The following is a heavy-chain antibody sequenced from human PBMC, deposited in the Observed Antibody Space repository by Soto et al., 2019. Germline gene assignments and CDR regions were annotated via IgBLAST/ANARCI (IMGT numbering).Heavy chain of an antibody. V-gene: IGHV4-34*01. CDR1: GGSFSAYY. J-gene: IGHJ4*02. CDR2: INHSGSA. Sequence: SETLSLTCAVYGGSFSAYYWSWIRQPPGKGLEWIGEINHSGSANSNPSLKSRVTMSVDTSKNQLSLNLSSVTAADTAAYYCAGGPGLVVAGVDYWGQGTLVTVSS. D-gene: IGHD6-19*01. CDR3: AGGPGLVVAGVDY.